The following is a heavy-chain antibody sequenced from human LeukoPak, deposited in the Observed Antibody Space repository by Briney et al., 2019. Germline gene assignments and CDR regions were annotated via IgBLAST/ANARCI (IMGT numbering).Heavy chain of an antibody. CDR1: GGTFSSYA. D-gene: IGHD3-22*01. CDR3: AREGGDYYDSSGYYRGLLDY. V-gene: IGHV1-69*01. J-gene: IGHJ4*02. Sequence: ASVKVSCKASGGTFSSYAISWVRQAPGQGLEWMGGFITIFGTAKYAQKFQGRVTITADESTSTAYMELSSLRSEDTAVYYCAREGGDYYDSSGYYRGLLDYWGQGTLVTVSS. CDR2: FITIFGTA.